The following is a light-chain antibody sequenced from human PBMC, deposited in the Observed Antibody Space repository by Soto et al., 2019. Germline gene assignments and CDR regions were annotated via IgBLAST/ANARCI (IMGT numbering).Light chain of an antibody. CDR1: QSVGSSY. CDR3: QQYNSYST. V-gene: IGKV3-20*01. CDR2: GAS. J-gene: IGKJ1*01. Sequence: EIVLAQSPGTLSLSPGERATLSCRASQSVGSSYLAWYQQKPGQAPRLLIYGASSRATGIPSRFSGSGSGTEFTLTISSLQPDDFATYYCQQYNSYSTFGQGTKVDIK.